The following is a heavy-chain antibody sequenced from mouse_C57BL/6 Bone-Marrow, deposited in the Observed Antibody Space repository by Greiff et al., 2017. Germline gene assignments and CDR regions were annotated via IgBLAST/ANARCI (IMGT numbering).Heavy chain of an antibody. J-gene: IGHJ4*01. CDR2: ISYSGST. CDR1: GYSITSGYD. V-gene: IGHV3-1*01. D-gene: IGHD2-5*01. CDR3: ARETYYSNYYAMDN. Sequence: EVKVVESGPGMVKPSQSLSLTCTVTGYSITSGYDWHWIRHFPGNKLEWMGYISYSGSTNYNPSLKSRISITHDTSKNHFFLKLNSVTTEDTATYYCARETYYSNYYAMDNWGQGTAVTVSS.